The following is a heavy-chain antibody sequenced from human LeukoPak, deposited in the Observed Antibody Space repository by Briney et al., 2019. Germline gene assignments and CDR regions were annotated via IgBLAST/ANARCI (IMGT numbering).Heavy chain of an antibody. V-gene: IGHV4-34*01. J-gene: IGHJ6*03. CDR3: ARHSPRYSSSSIGYYYYYMDV. CDR1: GGSISSYY. D-gene: IGHD6-6*01. CDR2: INHSGST. Sequence: SETLSLTCTVSGGSISSYYWSWIRQPPGKGLEWIGEINHSGSTNYNPSLKSRVTISVDTSKNQFSLKLSSVTAADTAVYYCARHSPRYSSSSIGYYYYYMDVWGKGTTVTVSS.